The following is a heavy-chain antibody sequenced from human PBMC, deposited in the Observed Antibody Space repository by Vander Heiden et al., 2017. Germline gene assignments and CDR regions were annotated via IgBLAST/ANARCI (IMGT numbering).Heavy chain of an antibody. V-gene: IGHV3-30*18. CDR2: ISYDGSNK. CDR3: AKDMFDFWSGSYYFDY. Sequence: QVQLVESGGGVVQPGRSLRPSCAASGFTFSSYGMHWVRQAPGKGLEWVAVISYDGSNKYYADSVKGRFTISRDNSKNTLYLQMNSLRAEDTAVYYCAKDMFDFWSGSYYFDYWGQGTLVTVSS. CDR1: GFTFSSYG. D-gene: IGHD3-3*01. J-gene: IGHJ4*02.